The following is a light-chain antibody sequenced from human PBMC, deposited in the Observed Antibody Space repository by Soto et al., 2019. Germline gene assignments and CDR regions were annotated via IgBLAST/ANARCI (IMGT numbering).Light chain of an antibody. CDR2: DTS. CDR1: TGAVTSGHY. Sequence: QSFVSREPSLTVSPGGTFTLTCGSSTGAVTSGHYPYWFQQKPGQAPRTLIYDTSNKHSWTPARFSGSLLGGKAALTLSGAQPEDEAEYYCLLSYSGARPNAFGTGTKVTVL. J-gene: IGLJ1*01. V-gene: IGLV7-46*01. CDR3: LLSYSGARPNA.